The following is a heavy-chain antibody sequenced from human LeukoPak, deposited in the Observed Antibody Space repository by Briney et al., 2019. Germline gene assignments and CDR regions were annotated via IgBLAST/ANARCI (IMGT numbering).Heavy chain of an antibody. V-gene: IGHV3-30*03. CDR2: ISYDGSNK. J-gene: IGHJ4*02. Sequence: GGSLRLSCAASGFTFSTYGMHWVRQAPGKGLEWVAVISYDGSNKYYADSVKGRFTISRDNSKNTLYLQMNSLRAEDTAVYYCAPLIAAVGTGLDYWGQGTLVTVSS. CDR3: APLIAAVGTGLDY. D-gene: IGHD6-13*01. CDR1: GFTFSTYG.